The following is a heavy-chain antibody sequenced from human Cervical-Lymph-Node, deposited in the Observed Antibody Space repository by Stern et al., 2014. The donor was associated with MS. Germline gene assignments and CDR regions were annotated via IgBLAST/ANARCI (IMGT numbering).Heavy chain of an antibody. CDR3: ARVGDDILTGYPYGMDV. Sequence: VQLVESGSELKRPGDSVKVSCKASGYTFINYAMNWVRQAPGQGLGWMGGINTNTGDPTYAQGFIGRFVFSLDTSVSTAYLQISSLKAEDTAVYYCARVGDDILTGYPYGMDVWGQGTTVTVSS. D-gene: IGHD3-9*01. V-gene: IGHV7-4-1*02. CDR2: INTNTGDP. J-gene: IGHJ6*02. CDR1: GYTFINYA.